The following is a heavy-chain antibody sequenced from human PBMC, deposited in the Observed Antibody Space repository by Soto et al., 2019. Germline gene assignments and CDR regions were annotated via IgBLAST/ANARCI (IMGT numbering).Heavy chain of an antibody. D-gene: IGHD2-2*01. CDR3: ARDRDIVVVPADDAFDI. J-gene: IGHJ3*02. CDR1: GFTFSSYS. CDR2: ISSSSSSYI. V-gene: IGHV3-21*01. Sequence: GGSLRLSCAASGFTFSSYSMNWVRQAPGKGLEWVSSISSSSSSYIYYADSVKGRFTISRDNAKNSLYLQMNSLRAEDTAVYYCARDRDIVVVPADDAFDIWGQGTMVTVSS.